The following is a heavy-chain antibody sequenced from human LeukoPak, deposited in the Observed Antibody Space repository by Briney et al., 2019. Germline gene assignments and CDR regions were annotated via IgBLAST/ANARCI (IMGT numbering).Heavy chain of an antibody. V-gene: IGHV1-46*01. Sequence: ASVKVSCKASGYTFTSYYMHWVRQAPAQGLEWMGVINPSGGSTSYAQKFQGRVTMTSDMSTSTVYTELSSLRSEDTAMYYCARRYCSGGGCPNDYWGQGTLVTVSS. J-gene: IGHJ4*02. CDR2: INPSGGST. D-gene: IGHD2-15*01. CDR1: GYTFTSYY. CDR3: ARRYCSGGGCPNDY.